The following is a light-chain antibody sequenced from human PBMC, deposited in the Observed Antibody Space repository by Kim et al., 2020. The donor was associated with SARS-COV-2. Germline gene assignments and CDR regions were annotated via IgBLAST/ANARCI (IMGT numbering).Light chain of an antibody. Sequence: QSALTQPRSVSGSPGQSVTISCTGTSSDVGAYDYVSWYQQHPGKATKLMIYTVTRRPSGVPDRFSGSKSGDTASLTISGLQAEDEADYFCCSYAGTYTWVFGGGNQLTVL. CDR1: SSDVGAYDY. V-gene: IGLV2-11*01. CDR2: TVT. CDR3: CSYAGTYTWV. J-gene: IGLJ3*02.